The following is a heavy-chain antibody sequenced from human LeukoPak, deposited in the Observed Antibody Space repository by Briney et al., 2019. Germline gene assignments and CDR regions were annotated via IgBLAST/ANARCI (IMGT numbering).Heavy chain of an antibody. CDR2: ISSSSYI. D-gene: IGHD6-6*01. CDR1: GFTFSSYS. Sequence: GGSLRLSCAASGFTFSSYSMNWVRQAPGKGLEWVSSISSSSYIYYADSVKGRFTISRDNAKNSLYLQMNSLRAEDTAVYYCAREQLVGGLDYWGQGTLVTVSS. V-gene: IGHV3-21*01. J-gene: IGHJ4*02. CDR3: AREQLVGGLDY.